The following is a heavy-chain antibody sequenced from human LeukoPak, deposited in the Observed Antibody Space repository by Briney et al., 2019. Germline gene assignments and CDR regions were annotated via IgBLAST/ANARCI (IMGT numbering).Heavy chain of an antibody. CDR1: GFTFSSYA. CDR2: ISSRGTTI. J-gene: IGHJ3*02. D-gene: IGHD4-17*01. Sequence: GGSLRLSCAASGFTFSSYAMTWVRQAPGKGLEWVSYISSRGTTIYYADSVKGRFTISRDNAKNSLYLQMNSLRDEDTAVYYCARLFYGDYGAFDMWGQGTMVTVSS. CDR3: ARLFYGDYGAFDM. V-gene: IGHV3-48*02.